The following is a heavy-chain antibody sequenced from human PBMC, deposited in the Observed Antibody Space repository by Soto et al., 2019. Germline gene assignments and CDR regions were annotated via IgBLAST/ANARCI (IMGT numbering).Heavy chain of an antibody. J-gene: IGHJ4*02. CDR2: IYYSGST. V-gene: IGHV4-30-4*01. CDR3: ARAKWIQLWWLDY. Sequence: SETLSLTCTVSGGSISSGNYYWSWIRQPPGKGLEWIGYIYYSGSTYYNPSLKSRVTISVDTSKNQFSLKLSSVTAADTAVYYCARAKWIQLWWLDYWGQGTLVTVSS. D-gene: IGHD5-18*01. CDR1: GGSISSGNYY.